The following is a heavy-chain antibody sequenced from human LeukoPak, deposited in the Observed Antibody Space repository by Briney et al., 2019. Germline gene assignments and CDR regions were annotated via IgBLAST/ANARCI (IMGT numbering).Heavy chain of an antibody. CDR2: ISWNSGSI. J-gene: IGHJ4*02. CDR3: AKGSGGDFY. CDR1: GFTFDDYA. D-gene: IGHD2-21*02. Sequence: GGSLRLSCAASGFTFDDYAMHWVRHAPGKGLEWVSGISWNSGSIDYADSVKGRFTISRDNAKDSLYLQMNSLRAEDTALYYCAKGSGGDFYWGQGTLVTVSS. V-gene: IGHV3-9*01.